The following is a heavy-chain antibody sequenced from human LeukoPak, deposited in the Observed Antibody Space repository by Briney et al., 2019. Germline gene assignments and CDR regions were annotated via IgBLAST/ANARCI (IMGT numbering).Heavy chain of an antibody. Sequence: SETLSLTCTVSGGSINSYYWSWIRQPPGKGLEWIGYIYYSGSTNYNPSLKSRVTISVDTSKNQFSLKLSSVTAADTAVYYCARHGSYGSSGYHDYYLDYWGQGTLVTVSS. V-gene: IGHV4-59*08. CDR2: IYYSGST. CDR1: GGSINSYY. J-gene: IGHJ4*02. CDR3: ARHGSYGSSGYHDYYLDY. D-gene: IGHD1-26*01.